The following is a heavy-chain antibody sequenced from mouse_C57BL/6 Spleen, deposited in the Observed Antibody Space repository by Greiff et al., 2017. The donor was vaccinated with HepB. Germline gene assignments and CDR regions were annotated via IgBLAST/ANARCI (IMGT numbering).Heavy chain of an antibody. CDR1: GYTFTSYW. CDR3: ARITTVVADFDY. J-gene: IGHJ2*01. CDR2: IHPNSGST. V-gene: IGHV1-64*01. Sequence: QVQLQQPGAELVKPGASVKLSCKASGYTFTSYWMHWVKQRPGQGLEWIGMIHPNSGSTNYNEKFKSKATLTVDKPSSTAYMQLSSLTSEDSAVYYCARITTVVADFDYWGQGTTLTVSS. D-gene: IGHD1-1*01.